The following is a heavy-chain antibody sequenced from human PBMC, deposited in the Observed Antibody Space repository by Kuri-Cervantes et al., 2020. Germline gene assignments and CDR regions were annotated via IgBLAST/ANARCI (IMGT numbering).Heavy chain of an antibody. CDR2: ISGSGGST. CDR1: GFTFSSYA. D-gene: IGHD1-1*01. CDR3: AKPGMTTDAFDI. V-gene: IGHV3-23*01. J-gene: IGHJ3*02. Sequence: LSLTCAASGFTFSSYAMSWVRQAPGKGLEWVSAISGSGGSTYYADSVQGRFTISRDNAKNSLYLQMNSLRAEDTAVYYCAKPGMTTDAFDIWGQGTMVTVSS.